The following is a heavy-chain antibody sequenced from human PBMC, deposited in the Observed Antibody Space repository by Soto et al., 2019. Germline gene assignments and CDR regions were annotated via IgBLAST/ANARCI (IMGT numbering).Heavy chain of an antibody. V-gene: IGHV3-48*02. D-gene: IGHD3-22*01. J-gene: IGHJ3*02. CDR2: ISSSSSTI. CDR1: GFTFSSYS. CDR3: ARAEEYYYDSSGSDAFDI. Sequence: EVQLVESGGGLVQPGGSLRLSCAASGFTFSSYSMNWVRQAPGKGLEWVSYISSSSSTIYYADSVKGRFTISRDNAKNSXXLQMNSLRDEDTAVYYCARAEEYYYDSSGSDAFDIWGQGTMVTVSS.